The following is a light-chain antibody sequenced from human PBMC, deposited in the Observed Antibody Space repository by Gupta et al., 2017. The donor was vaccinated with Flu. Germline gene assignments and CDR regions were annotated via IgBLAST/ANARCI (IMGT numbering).Light chain of an antibody. V-gene: IGKV3-11*01. J-gene: IGKJ2*01. CDR3: QKRSNWPPYT. CDR1: QSVGTY. Sequence: EIVLTQSPATLSLSPGERATLSCRASQSVGTYLAWYQQKPGQTPRLLIYDASNRATGIPARFSGSGSGTDFTLTISSREPEDFAVYYCQKRSNWPPYTFGQGTMLDI. CDR2: DAS.